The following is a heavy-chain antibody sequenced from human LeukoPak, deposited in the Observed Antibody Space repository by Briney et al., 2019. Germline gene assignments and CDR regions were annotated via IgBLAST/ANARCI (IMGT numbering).Heavy chain of an antibody. D-gene: IGHD3-10*01. CDR2: INHSGST. CDR1: GGSFSGYY. V-gene: IGHV4-34*01. Sequence: SETLSLTCAVYGGSFSGYYWSWIRQPPGEGLEWIGEINHSGSTNYNPSLKSRVTISVDTSKNQFSLKLSSVTAADTAVYYCARGLRRSQRDYYYYYGMDVWGQGTTVTVSS. CDR3: ARGLRRSQRDYYYYYGMDV. J-gene: IGHJ6*02.